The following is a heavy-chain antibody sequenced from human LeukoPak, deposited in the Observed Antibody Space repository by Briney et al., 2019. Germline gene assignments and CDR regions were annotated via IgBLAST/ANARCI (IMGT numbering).Heavy chain of an antibody. CDR1: GFTFSTYA. V-gene: IGHV3-64*01. Sequence: SGGSLRLSCAASGFTFSTYAMQWVRQAPGKGLEYVSAISSNGDITSYANSVKGRFAISRDSSKNTLYLQMGSLRTEDMAVYYCASASAWDIKDYWGQGTLVTVSS. CDR3: ASASAWDIKDY. CDR2: ISSNGDIT. D-gene: IGHD1-26*01. J-gene: IGHJ4*02.